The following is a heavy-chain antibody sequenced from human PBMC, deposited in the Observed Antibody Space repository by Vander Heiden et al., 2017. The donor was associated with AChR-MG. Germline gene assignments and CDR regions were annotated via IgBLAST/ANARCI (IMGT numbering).Heavy chain of an antibody. V-gene: IGHV3-9*01. CDR2: ISWNSGSI. J-gene: IGHJ3*02. CDR1: GFTFDAYA. Sequence: EVQLVESGGGLVQPGRSLRLSCAASGFTFDAYAMHWVRQAPGKGREWVSGISWNSGSIGYADSVKGRFTSSRDNAKNSLYLQMNSLRAEDTALYYCAKVIRGGSWYSADAFDIWGQGTMVTVSS. D-gene: IGHD6-13*01. CDR3: AKVIRGGSWYSADAFDI.